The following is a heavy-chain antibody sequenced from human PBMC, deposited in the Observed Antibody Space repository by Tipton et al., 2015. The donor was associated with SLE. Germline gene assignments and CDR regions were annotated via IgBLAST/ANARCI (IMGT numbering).Heavy chain of an antibody. CDR2: ISSDGSNK. Sequence: SLRLSCSASGFTFSDYAIHWVRQAPGKGLEWVAVISSDGSNKYYADSVKGRFTISRDDSESTLYLQMNRLRAEDAAVYYCARVRSGWSPAYLDLWGRGTLVTVSS. CDR1: GFTFSDYA. CDR3: ARVRSGWSPAYLDL. D-gene: IGHD6-19*01. J-gene: IGHJ2*01. V-gene: IGHV3-30-3*01.